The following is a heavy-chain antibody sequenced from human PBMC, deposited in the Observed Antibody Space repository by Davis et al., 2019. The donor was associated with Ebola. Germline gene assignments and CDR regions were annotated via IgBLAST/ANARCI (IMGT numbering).Heavy chain of an antibody. CDR2: ISGIAGTT. CDR1: GFTFRNYA. V-gene: IGHV3-23*01. J-gene: IGHJ4*02. CDR3: ARDVY. Sequence: GESLKISCAASGFTFRNYAMSWVRQAPGKGLEWVSVISGIAGTTDYADSVKGRFTISRDDARNSLYLQMNNLRVEDTAVYYCARDVYWGQGTLVTVSS.